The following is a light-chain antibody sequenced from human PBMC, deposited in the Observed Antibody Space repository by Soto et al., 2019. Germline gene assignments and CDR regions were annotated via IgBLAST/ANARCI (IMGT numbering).Light chain of an antibody. V-gene: IGLV2-23*01. Sequence: QSALTQPASVSGSPGQSITISCTGTSSDVGSYNLLSWYQHYPGKAPKLIIYEGNKRPSGVSNRFSGSKSGNTASLTISGVQAEDEADYHCCSYAGSSFVFGTGTKLTAL. CDR3: CSYAGSSFV. CDR2: EGN. CDR1: SSDVGSYNL. J-gene: IGLJ1*01.